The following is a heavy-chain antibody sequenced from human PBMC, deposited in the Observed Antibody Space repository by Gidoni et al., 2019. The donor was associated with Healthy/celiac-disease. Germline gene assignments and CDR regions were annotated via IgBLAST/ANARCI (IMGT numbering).Heavy chain of an antibody. CDR2: RSYDGSNK. CDR1: GFPFSSYA. CDR3: ARQLRIVGATFGFDY. J-gene: IGHJ4*02. Sequence: QVQLVESGGGVVQPGRSLRPSCAASGFPFSSYAMHWVRQAPGKGLEWVAVRSYDGSNKYYADSVKGRFTISRDNSKNTLYLQMNSLRAEDTAVYYCARQLRIVGATFGFDYWGQGTLVTVSS. D-gene: IGHD1-26*01. V-gene: IGHV3-30-3*01.